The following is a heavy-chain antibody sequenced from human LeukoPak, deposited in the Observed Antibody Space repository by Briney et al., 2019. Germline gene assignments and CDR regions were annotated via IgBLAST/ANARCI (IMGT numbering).Heavy chain of an antibody. Sequence: GGSLRLSCAASGFTFSDAWMNWVRQAPGKGLEWVGRIKSNTDGGTADYAAPVKGRFTISRDDSETTLYLQMNSLKTEDTALYYCTTGFTSSGYATLHAFDIWGQGTMVTVSS. CDR2: IKSNTDGGTA. J-gene: IGHJ3*02. CDR3: TTGFTSSGYATLHAFDI. V-gene: IGHV3-15*07. D-gene: IGHD3-22*01. CDR1: GFTFSDAW.